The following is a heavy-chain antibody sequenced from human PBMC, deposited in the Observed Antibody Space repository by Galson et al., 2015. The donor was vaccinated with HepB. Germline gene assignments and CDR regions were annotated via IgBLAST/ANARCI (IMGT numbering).Heavy chain of an antibody. V-gene: IGHV3-43*01. Sequence: SLRLSCAASGFTFDDYTMHWVRQAPGKGLEWVSLISWDGGSTYYADSVKGRFTISRDNSKNSLYLQMNSLRTEDTALYYCAKGVKSYGMATLEFDYWGQGTLVTVSS. D-gene: IGHD5-24*01. CDR3: AKGVKSYGMATLEFDY. CDR2: ISWDGGST. CDR1: GFTFDDYT. J-gene: IGHJ4*02.